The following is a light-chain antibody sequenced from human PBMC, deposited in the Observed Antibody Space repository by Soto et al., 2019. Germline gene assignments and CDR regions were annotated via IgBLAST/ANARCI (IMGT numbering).Light chain of an antibody. Sequence: DIQMTQSPSTLSASVGARVTITGRASQSSNNWLAWYQQKPGKAPKLLIYEASSLLRGVPSSFTGSGSGTELTLTISSLQPDDVADSYCQQYDSDSSTLGQGTKLDI. CDR3: QQYDSDSST. J-gene: IGKJ2*01. CDR2: EAS. V-gene: IGKV1-5*03. CDR1: QSSNNW.